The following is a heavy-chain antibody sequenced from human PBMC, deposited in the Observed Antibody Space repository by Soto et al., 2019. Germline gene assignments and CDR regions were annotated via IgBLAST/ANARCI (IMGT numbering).Heavy chain of an antibody. Sequence: GGSLRLSCAASGFTFSSYSMNWVRQAPGKGLEWVSSISSSSSYIYYADSVKGRFTISRDNAKNSLYLQMNSLRAEDTAVYYCASHYGDYPADYWGQGTLVTVSS. CDR1: GFTFSSYS. J-gene: IGHJ4*02. CDR2: ISSSSSYI. V-gene: IGHV3-21*01. CDR3: ASHYGDYPADY. D-gene: IGHD4-17*01.